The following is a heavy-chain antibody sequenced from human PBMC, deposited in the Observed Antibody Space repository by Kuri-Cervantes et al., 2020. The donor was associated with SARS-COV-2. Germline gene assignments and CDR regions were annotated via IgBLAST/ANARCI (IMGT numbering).Heavy chain of an antibody. Sequence: GESLKISCAASGFSFSSYGMTWVRQAPGKGLEWVSSISSSNDYIYYADSVKGRFSVSRDNAENSLYLQMNSLRVGDTAVYYCARDRGYCDDGGCYSTGFSFDYWGQGALVTVSS. CDR3: ARDRGYCDDGGCYSTGFSFDY. D-gene: IGHD2-15*01. CDR2: ISSSNDYI. J-gene: IGHJ4*02. V-gene: IGHV3-21*01. CDR1: GFSFSSYG.